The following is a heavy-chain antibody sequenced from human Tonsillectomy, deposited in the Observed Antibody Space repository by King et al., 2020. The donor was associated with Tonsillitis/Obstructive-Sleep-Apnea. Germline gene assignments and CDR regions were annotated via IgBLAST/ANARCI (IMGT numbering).Heavy chain of an antibody. CDR2: IVRYGSST. J-gene: IGHJ4*02. CDR3: ARGSSTWSDY. CDR1: GFTFSSYW. V-gene: IGHV3-74*01. Sequence: DVQLVESGGGLVQPGGSLRLSCAASGFTFSSYWMHWVRQVPGKGLVGVSRIVRYGSSTSHADSVKGRFTIPRDNAKNTRYLQMNSLRADDTAVYYWARGSSTWSDYWGQGTLVTVSS. D-gene: IGHD6-13*01.